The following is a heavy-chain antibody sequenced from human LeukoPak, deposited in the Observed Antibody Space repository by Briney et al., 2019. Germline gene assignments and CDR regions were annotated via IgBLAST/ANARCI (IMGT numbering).Heavy chain of an antibody. CDR2: IGGSGGST. J-gene: IGHJ5*02. CDR1: GFTFSSYA. Sequence: PGGSLRLSCAASGFTFSSYAMSWVRQAPGKGLEWVSSIGGSGGSTYYADSVKGRFTISRDNSKNTLYLQMNNLRAGDTAVYYCAKGGYTAMVPLDPWGQGTLVTVSS. CDR3: AKGGYTAMVPLDP. D-gene: IGHD5-18*01. V-gene: IGHV3-23*01.